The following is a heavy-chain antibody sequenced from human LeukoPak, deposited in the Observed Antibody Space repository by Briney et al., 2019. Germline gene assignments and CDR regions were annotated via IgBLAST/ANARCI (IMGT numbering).Heavy chain of an antibody. J-gene: IGHJ3*02. V-gene: IGHV3-7*03. CDR1: EFTFPMYW. CDR3: AREDDHDAFDI. CDR2: IKQDGSGK. Sequence: GGSLRLSCAASEFTFPMYWMTWVRQAPGKGLEWVADIKQDGSGKYYVDSVKGRFTISRQNAKSSLFLQMNSLRSDDTAVYYCAREDDHDAFDIWGQGTMVTVSS.